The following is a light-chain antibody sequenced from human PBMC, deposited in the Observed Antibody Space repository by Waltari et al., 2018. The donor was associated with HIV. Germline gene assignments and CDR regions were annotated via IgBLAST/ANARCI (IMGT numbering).Light chain of an antibody. CDR3: SSHTTSSTLYV. V-gene: IGLV2-14*01. CDR1: SSDIGYYDS. J-gene: IGLJ1*01. Sequence: QSALPQPASVSGSPGQSITISCTGTSSDIGYYDSVSWYQQHPGKAPKLMIYEVNNRPSGISNRFSGSKSGNTASLTISGLQAEDEADYYCSSHTTSSTLYVFGTGTKVTVL. CDR2: EVN.